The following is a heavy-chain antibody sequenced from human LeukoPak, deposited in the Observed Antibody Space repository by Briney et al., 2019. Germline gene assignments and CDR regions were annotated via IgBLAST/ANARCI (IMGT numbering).Heavy chain of an antibody. CDR1: GFTFSSYA. CDR2: IIPILGIA. V-gene: IGHV1-69*04. J-gene: IGHJ6*02. CDR3: ARPIHNYNWNFHYYYYGMDV. Sequence: PGGSLRLSCLASGFTFSSYAISWVRQAPGQGLEWMGRIIPILGIANYAQKFQGRVTITADKSTSTAYMELSSLRSEDTAVYYCARPIHNYNWNFHYYYYGMDVWGQGTTVTVSS. D-gene: IGHD1-7*01.